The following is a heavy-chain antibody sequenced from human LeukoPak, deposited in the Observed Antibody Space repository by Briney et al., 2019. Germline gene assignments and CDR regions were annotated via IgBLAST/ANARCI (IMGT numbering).Heavy chain of an antibody. CDR3: ARGGYGASSGFDY. J-gene: IGHJ4*02. D-gene: IGHD4-23*01. CDR2: VYTSGSP. Sequence: SETLSLTCTVSGGSISSYYWSWIRQPAGKGLGWIGRVYTSGSPTYNPSLESRVTMSVDTSKNQFSLNLSSVTAADTALYYCARGGYGASSGFDYWGQGTLVTVSS. V-gene: IGHV4-4*07. CDR1: GGSISSYY.